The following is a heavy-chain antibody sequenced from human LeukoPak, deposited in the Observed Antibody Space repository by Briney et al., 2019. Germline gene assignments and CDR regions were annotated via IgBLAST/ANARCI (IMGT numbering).Heavy chain of an antibody. J-gene: IGHJ3*02. CDR1: GFTFSTYW. V-gene: IGHV3-7*05. D-gene: IGHD3-22*01. CDR2: IKQDGSEK. Sequence: GGSLRLSCAVSGFTFSTYWMSWVRQAPGTGLEWVANIKQDGSEKYYVDSLEGRFTISRDNAKNSLYLQMNSLRAEDTAVYYCVLSGNYRNDAFHNWGQGTMVTVSS. CDR3: VLSGNYRNDAFHN.